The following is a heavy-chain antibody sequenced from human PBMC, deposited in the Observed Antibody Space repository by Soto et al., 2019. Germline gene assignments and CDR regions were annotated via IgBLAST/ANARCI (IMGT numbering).Heavy chain of an antibody. J-gene: IGHJ4*02. CDR2: ISGSGGST. V-gene: IGHV3-23*01. Sequence: PGGSLRLSCAASGFTFSSYAMSWVRQAPGRGLEWVSAISGSGGSTYYADSVKGRFTISRDNSKNTLYLQMNSLRAEDTAVYYCAKLGARELPPGIDYWGQGTLVTVSS. D-gene: IGHD1-26*01. CDR1: GFTFSSYA. CDR3: AKLGARELPPGIDY.